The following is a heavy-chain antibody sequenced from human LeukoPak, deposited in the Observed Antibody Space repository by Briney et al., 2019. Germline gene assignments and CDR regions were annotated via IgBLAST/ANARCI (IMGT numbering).Heavy chain of an antibody. J-gene: IGHJ4*02. Sequence: GGSLRLSCAASGFTFRNYWMNWVRQAPGKGLEWVANIKQDGSEKYYVDSVKGRFTISRDSAKNSLYLQMNSLRAEDTAVYYCARVYYYDSGSRWGDYFDYWGQGTLVTVSS. CDR1: GFTFRNYW. V-gene: IGHV3-7*01. CDR3: ARVYYYDSGSRWGDYFDY. CDR2: IKQDGSEK. D-gene: IGHD3-10*01.